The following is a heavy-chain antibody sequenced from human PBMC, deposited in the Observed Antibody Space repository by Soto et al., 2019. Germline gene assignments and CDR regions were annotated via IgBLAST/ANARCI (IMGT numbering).Heavy chain of an antibody. V-gene: IGHV4-34*01. Sequence: QVQLQQWGAGLLKPSETLSLTCAVYGGSFSGYYWSWIRQPPGKGLEWIGEINHSGSTNYNPSLKSRVTRAVDPSKNQFSLKLSSVTAADTAVYYCARKRPTMIVVVIQNWFDPWGQGTLVTVSS. CDR2: INHSGST. J-gene: IGHJ5*02. CDR1: GGSFSGYY. D-gene: IGHD3-22*01. CDR3: ARKRPTMIVVVIQNWFDP.